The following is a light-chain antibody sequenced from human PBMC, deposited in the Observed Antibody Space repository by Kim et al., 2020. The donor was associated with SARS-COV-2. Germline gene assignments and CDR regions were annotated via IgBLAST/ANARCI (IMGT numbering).Light chain of an antibody. J-gene: IGLJ3*02. Sequence: SYELTQPLSVSVALGQTARITCERDNIGSKNVHWYRQMPGQAPVLVIYRDSSRPSGIPERFSGSNSGNTATLTITGAQAGDEADYYCQVRDTSTVFGGGT. CDR3: QVRDTSTV. CDR2: RDS. CDR1: NIGSKN. V-gene: IGLV3-9*01.